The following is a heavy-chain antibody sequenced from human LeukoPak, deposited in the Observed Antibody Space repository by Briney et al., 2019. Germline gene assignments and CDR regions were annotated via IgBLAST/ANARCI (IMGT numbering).Heavy chain of an antibody. Sequence: GGSLRLSCAASGFTFSDYYMSWIRQAPGKGLEWVSYISSSGSTIYYADSVKGRFTIPRDNAKNSLYLQMNSLRAEDTAVYYCARTRHCSSTSCHLDYWGQGTLVTVSS. V-gene: IGHV3-11*04. CDR1: GFTFSDYY. CDR3: ARTRHCSSTSCHLDY. J-gene: IGHJ4*02. D-gene: IGHD2-2*01. CDR2: ISSSGSTI.